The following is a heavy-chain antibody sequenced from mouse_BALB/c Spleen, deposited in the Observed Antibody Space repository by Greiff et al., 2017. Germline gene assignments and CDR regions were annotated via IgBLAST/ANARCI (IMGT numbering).Heavy chain of an antibody. CDR2: ISSGGSYT. Sequence: EVQVVESGGGLVKPGGSLKLSCAASGFTFSSYTMSWVRQTPEKRLEWVATISSGGSYTYYPDSVKGRFTISRDNAKNTLYLQMSSLKSEDTAMYYCTRELRLRNYAMDYWGQGTSVTVSS. D-gene: IGHD1-2*01. CDR3: TRELRLRNYAMDY. J-gene: IGHJ4*01. CDR1: GFTFSSYT. V-gene: IGHV5-6-4*01.